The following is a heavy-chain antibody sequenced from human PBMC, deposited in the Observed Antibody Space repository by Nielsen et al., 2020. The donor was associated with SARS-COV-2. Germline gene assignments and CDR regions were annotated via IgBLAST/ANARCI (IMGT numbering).Heavy chain of an antibody. D-gene: IGHD2-8*02. Sequence: GESLKISCAASGFTFSSYGMHWVRQAPGKGLEWLAVISYDGSNKYYADFVKGRFTISRDNSKNTLYLQMNSLRAEDTAVYYCAKVTGPTSDYWGQGTLVTVSS. CDR3: AKVTGPTSDY. J-gene: IGHJ4*02. V-gene: IGHV3-30*18. CDR1: GFTFSSYG. CDR2: ISYDGSNK.